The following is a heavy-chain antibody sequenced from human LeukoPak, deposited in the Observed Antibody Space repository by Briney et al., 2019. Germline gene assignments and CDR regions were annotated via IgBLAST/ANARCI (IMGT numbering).Heavy chain of an antibody. CDR2: IKPDGSAK. J-gene: IGHJ3*02. V-gene: IGHV3-7*05. Sequence: GGSLRLSCAASGFTVSPYWMGWVRQAPGKGLEWVANIKPDGSAKYYVDSVKGRFTISRDNAKNSLYLQMISLRAEDTAVYYCARGSADTDHDIWGQGTLVTVSS. CDR1: GFTVSPYW. D-gene: IGHD5-18*01. CDR3: ARGSADTDHDI.